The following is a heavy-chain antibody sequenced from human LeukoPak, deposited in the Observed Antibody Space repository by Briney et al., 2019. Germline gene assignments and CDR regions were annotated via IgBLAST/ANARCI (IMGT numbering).Heavy chain of an antibody. CDR1: GYTFTSYA. D-gene: IGHD2-15*01. CDR2: INTNTGNP. CDR3: ARGGERVVVAATTV. J-gene: IGHJ4*02. Sequence: ASVKVSCKASGYTFTSYAMNWVRQAPGQGLGWMGWINTNTGNPTYAQGFTGRFVFSLDTSVSTAYLQISSLKAEDTAVYYCARGGERVVVAATTVWGQGTLVTVSS. V-gene: IGHV7-4-1*02.